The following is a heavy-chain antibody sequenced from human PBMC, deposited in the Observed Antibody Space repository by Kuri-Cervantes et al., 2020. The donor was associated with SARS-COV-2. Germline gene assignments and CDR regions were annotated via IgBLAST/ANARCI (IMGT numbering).Heavy chain of an antibody. J-gene: IGHJ4*02. Sequence: ALVKVSCKASGYTFTSYGISWVRQAPGQGLEWMGWISAYNGNTNYAQKLQGRVTMTTDTSTSTAYMELRSLRSDDTAVYYCASLLSNRGEYYFDYWGQGTLVTVSS. CDR3: ASLLSNRGEYYFDY. V-gene: IGHV1-18*01. D-gene: IGHD3-16*02. CDR1: GYTFTSYG. CDR2: ISAYNGNT.